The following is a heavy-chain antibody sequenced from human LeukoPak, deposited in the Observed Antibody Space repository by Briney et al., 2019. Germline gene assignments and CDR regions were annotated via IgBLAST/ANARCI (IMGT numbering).Heavy chain of an antibody. J-gene: IGHJ4*02. V-gene: IGHV3-30*18. CDR1: GFSFSSYG. CDR2: ISYDGSNK. CDR3: AKDLTEWFGALDY. Sequence: GGSLRLSCAASGFSFSSYGMHWVRQAPGTGLDRVAVISYDGSNKYYADSVKGRFTISRDNSKNTLYLQMNSLRAEDTAVYYCAKDLTEWFGALDYWGQGTLVTVSS. D-gene: IGHD3-10*01.